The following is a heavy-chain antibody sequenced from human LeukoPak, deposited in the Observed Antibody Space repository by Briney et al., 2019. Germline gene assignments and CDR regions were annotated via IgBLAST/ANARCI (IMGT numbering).Heavy chain of an antibody. CDR3: TRDQTPYY. CDR2: IRSKAYGGTT. J-gene: IGHJ4*02. Sequence: GGSLRLSCAASGFPFSNAWMSWVRQAPGKGLEWVGFIRSKAYGGTTEYAASVKGRFTISRDDSKSIAYLQMNSLKTEDTAVYYCTRDQTPYYWGQGTLVTVSS. V-gene: IGHV3-49*04. CDR1: GFPFSNAW.